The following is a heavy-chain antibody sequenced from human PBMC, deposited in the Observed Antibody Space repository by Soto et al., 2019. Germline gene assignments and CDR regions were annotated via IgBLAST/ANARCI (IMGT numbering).Heavy chain of an antibody. Sequence: EVQLVESGGGLVQPGRSLRLSCAASGFTFDDYAMHWVRQAPGKGLEWVSAISGSGGSTYYADSVKGRFTISRDNSKNTLYLQMNSLRAEDTAVYYCAKDQRGRILGAWGQGTLVTVSS. D-gene: IGHD1-26*01. CDR1: GFTFDDYA. CDR2: ISGSGGST. V-gene: IGHV3-23*04. CDR3: AKDQRGRILGA. J-gene: IGHJ5*02.